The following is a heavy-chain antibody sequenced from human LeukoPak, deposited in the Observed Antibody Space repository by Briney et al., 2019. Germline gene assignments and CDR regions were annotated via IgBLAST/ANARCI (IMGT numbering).Heavy chain of an antibody. CDR3: AKDGRGITTNWFDP. CDR1: GFTFSSYA. D-gene: IGHD3-22*01. Sequence: GASLRLSCAASGFTFSSYAMSWVRQAPGKGLEWVSAISGSGGSTYYADSVKGRFTISRDNSKNTLYLQMNSLRAEDTAVYYCAKDGRGITTNWFDPWGQGTLVTVSS. J-gene: IGHJ5*02. V-gene: IGHV3-23*01. CDR2: ISGSGGST.